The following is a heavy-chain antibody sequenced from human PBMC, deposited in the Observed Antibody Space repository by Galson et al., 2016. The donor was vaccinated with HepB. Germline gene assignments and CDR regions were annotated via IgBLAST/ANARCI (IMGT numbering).Heavy chain of an antibody. D-gene: IGHD3-10*01. V-gene: IGHV3-23*01. Sequence: SLRLSCADSGFTFSSYPMSWVRQAPGKGLEWVSAISVNGGDTYYADSVKGRFTVSRDNSESTLYLQMNSLRAEDSAVYFCARHINFRGERLGWFDSWGQGTLVTVSS. CDR1: GFTFSSYP. CDR3: ARHINFRGERLGWFDS. CDR2: ISVNGGDT. J-gene: IGHJ5*01.